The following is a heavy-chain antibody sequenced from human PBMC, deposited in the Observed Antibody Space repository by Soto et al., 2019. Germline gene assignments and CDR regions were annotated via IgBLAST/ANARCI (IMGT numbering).Heavy chain of an antibody. Sequence: ASVKVSCKASGYTFTGYYMHWVRQAPGQGLEWMGWINPNSGGTNYAQKFQGWVTMTRDTSISTAYMELSRLRSDDTAVYYCASSIAAAGTPYYYYYYGMDVWGQGTAVTVSS. D-gene: IGHD6-13*01. CDR2: INPNSGGT. J-gene: IGHJ6*02. V-gene: IGHV1-2*04. CDR1: GYTFTGYY. CDR3: ASSIAAAGTPYYYYYYGMDV.